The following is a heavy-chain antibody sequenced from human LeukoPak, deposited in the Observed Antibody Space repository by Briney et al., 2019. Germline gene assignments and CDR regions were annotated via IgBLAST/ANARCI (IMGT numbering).Heavy chain of an antibody. CDR2: ISYDGSNK. CDR1: GFTLSSYG. J-gene: IGHJ4*02. V-gene: IGHV3-30*18. Sequence: GGSLRLSCAASGFTLSSYGMHWVRQAPGKGLEWVAVISYDGSNKYYADSVKGRFTISRDNSKNTLYLQMNSLRAEDTAVYYCAKDRYQLLLSSIYYFDYWGQGTLVTVSS. D-gene: IGHD2-2*01. CDR3: AKDRYQLLLSSIYYFDY.